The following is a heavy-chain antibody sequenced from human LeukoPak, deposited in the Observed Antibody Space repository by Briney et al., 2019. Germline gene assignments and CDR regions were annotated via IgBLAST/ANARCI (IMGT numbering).Heavy chain of an antibody. D-gene: IGHD3-22*01. V-gene: IGHV4-34*01. CDR3: ASGMIPFQY. J-gene: IGHJ1*01. Sequence: SETLSLTCAVYGGSFSGYYWSWIRQPPGKGLEWIGEINHSGSTNYNPSLKSRVTISVDTSKNQFSLKLSSVTAADTAVYYCASGMIPFQYWGQGTLVIVSS. CDR1: GGSFSGYY. CDR2: INHSGST.